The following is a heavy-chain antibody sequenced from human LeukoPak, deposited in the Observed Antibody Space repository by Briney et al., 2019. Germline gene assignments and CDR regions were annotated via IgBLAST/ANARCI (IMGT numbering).Heavy chain of an antibody. D-gene: IGHD3-22*01. CDR1: GFTFSSFG. CDR2: IWYDGNNK. Sequence: PGGSLRRSCAASGFTFSSFGMHWVRQAPGKGLEWVAVIWYDGNNKYYADSVKGRFTISRDNSKNTLYLQMNSLRAEDTAVYYCARAFTSTGYYYVEYWGQGTLVTVSS. J-gene: IGHJ4*02. CDR3: ARAFTSTGYYYVEY. V-gene: IGHV3-33*01.